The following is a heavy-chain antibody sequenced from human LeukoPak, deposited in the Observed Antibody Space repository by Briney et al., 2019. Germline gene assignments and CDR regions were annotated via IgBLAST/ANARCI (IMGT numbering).Heavy chain of an antibody. CDR1: GFTFTSYA. CDR2: ISYDGSYK. V-gene: IGHV3-30-3*01. Sequence: PGGSLRLSCAASGFTFTSYAMHWVRQAPGKGLEWVAVISYDGSYKYSADSVKGRFTISRDNSKNTLYLQINSLRAEDTALYYCARDRHSSGYYPHFDCWGQGTLVTVSS. D-gene: IGHD3-22*01. J-gene: IGHJ4*02. CDR3: ARDRHSSGYYPHFDC.